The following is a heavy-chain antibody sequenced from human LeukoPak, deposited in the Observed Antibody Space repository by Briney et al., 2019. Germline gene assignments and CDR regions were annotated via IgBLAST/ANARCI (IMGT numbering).Heavy chain of an antibody. D-gene: IGHD1-26*01. CDR3: ARVVSLYYYYYYMDV. V-gene: IGHV4-59*01. CDR2: IYYSGST. Sequence: PSETLSLTCTVSGGSISSYYWSWIRQPPGKGLEWIGYIYYSGSTHYNPSLKSRVTISVDTSKNQFSLKLSSVTAADTAVYYCARVVSLYYYYYYMDVWGKGTTVTVSS. CDR1: GGSISSYY. J-gene: IGHJ6*03.